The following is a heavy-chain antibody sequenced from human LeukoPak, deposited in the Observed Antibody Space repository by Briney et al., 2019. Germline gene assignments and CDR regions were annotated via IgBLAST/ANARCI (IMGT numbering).Heavy chain of an antibody. CDR3: ARSPDYGDSSYYFDY. V-gene: IGHV4-30-4*01. Sequence: SETLSLTCTVSGGSISSGDYYWSWIRQPPGKGLEWIGYIYYSGSTYYNPSLKSRVTISVDTSKNQFSLKLSSVTAADTAVYYCARSPDYGDSSYYFDYWGQGTLVTVSS. J-gene: IGHJ4*02. CDR1: GGSISSGDYY. CDR2: IYYSGST. D-gene: IGHD4-17*01.